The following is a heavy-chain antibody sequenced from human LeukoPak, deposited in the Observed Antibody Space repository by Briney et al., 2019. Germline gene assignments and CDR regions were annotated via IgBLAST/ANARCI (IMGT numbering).Heavy chain of an antibody. Sequence: SETLSLTCTVSGGSISSYYWSWIRQPAGKGLEWIGRIYTSGSTNCNPSLKSRVTMSVDTSKNQFSLKLSSVTAADTAVYYCARVSGVVVVPDAFDIWGQGTMVTVSS. CDR3: ARVSGVVVVPDAFDI. CDR1: GGSISSYY. J-gene: IGHJ3*02. V-gene: IGHV4-4*07. D-gene: IGHD3-22*01. CDR2: IYTSGST.